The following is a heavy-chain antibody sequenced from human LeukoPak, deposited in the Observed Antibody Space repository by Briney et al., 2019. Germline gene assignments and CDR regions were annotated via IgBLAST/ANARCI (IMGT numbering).Heavy chain of an antibody. CDR1: GYTFTGYY. Sequence: GASVKVSCKASGYTFTGYYMHWVRQAPGQGLEWMGWINPNSGGTNYAQKFQGRVTITADKSTNTAYMELSSLRSEDTAVYYCARDRSGSYSGYYYCGMDVWGQGTTVTVSS. V-gene: IGHV1-2*02. CDR2: INPNSGGT. CDR3: ARDRSGSYSGYYYCGMDV. J-gene: IGHJ6*02. D-gene: IGHD1-26*01.